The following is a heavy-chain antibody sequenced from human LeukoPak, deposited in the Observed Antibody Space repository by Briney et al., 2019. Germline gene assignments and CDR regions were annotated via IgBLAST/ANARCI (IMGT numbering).Heavy chain of an antibody. D-gene: IGHD6-13*01. Sequence: GGSLRLSCAASGFTFSSYSMNWVRQAPGKGLEWVSSISSSSSYIYYADSVKGRFTISRDNAKNSLYLQMNSLRAEDTAVYYCARDLIAAAVNYYYYGMDVWGKGTTVTVCS. CDR1: GFTFSSYS. CDR3: ARDLIAAAVNYYYYGMDV. CDR2: ISSSSSYI. V-gene: IGHV3-21*01. J-gene: IGHJ6*04.